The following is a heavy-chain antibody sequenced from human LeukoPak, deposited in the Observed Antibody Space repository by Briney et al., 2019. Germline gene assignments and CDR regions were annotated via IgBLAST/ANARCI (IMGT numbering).Heavy chain of an antibody. V-gene: IGHV4-31*03. Sequence: PSETLSLTCTVSGGSISNGDHYWSWIRQLPGKGLEWIGHIYYSGSTYYNPSLKSRGIISVETSKNQFSLKLSSVTAADTAVYYCARAPGYSYGLYYFDYWGQGTLVTVSS. J-gene: IGHJ4*02. CDR3: ARAPGYSYGLYYFDY. D-gene: IGHD5-18*01. CDR2: IYYSGST. CDR1: GGSISNGDHY.